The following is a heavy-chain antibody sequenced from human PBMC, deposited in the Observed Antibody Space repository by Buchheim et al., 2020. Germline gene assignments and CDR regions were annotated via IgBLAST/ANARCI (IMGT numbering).Heavy chain of an antibody. V-gene: IGHV4-34*01. D-gene: IGHD3-10*01. Sequence: QVQLQQWGAGLLKPSETLSLTCAVYGGSFSGYYWSWRRQPPGKGLVWIGEINHSGSTHYNPSLKSRVTISVDTSKNQFSLTLSSVTAADTAVYYCARGRGITMVRGVINPFFDYWGQGTL. CDR2: INHSGST. J-gene: IGHJ4*02. CDR1: GGSFSGYY. CDR3: ARGRGITMVRGVINPFFDY.